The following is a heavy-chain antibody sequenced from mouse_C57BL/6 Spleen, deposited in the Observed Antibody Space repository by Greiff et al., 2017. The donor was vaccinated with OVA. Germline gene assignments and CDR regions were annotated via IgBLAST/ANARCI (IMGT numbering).Heavy chain of an antibody. J-gene: IGHJ2*01. CDR1: GYAFTNYL. Sequence: VQVVESGAELVRPGTSVKVSCKASGYAFTNYLIEWVKQRPGQGLEWIGVINPGSGGTNYNEKFKGKATLTADKSSSTAYMQLSSLTSEDSAVYFCARRRGLPYFDYWGQGTTLTVSS. V-gene: IGHV1-54*01. CDR3: ARRRGLPYFDY. CDR2: INPGSGGT. D-gene: IGHD2-2*01.